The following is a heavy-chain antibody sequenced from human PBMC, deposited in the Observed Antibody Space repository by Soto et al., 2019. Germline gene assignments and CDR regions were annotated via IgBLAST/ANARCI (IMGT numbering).Heavy chain of an antibody. V-gene: IGHV3-48*03. Sequence: GGSLRLSCVGSGFTFSSFEMNWVRQTPGKGLELLSYIGRSGETIYYADSVKGRFTISRDNAKSSLFLQMNGLRDEDTGIYYCARDSRGGAARRPTFYYWGRGIMVTVSS. D-gene: IGHD6-6*01. CDR1: GFTFSSFE. J-gene: IGHJ4*02. CDR3: ARDSRGGAARRPTFYY. CDR2: IGRSGETI.